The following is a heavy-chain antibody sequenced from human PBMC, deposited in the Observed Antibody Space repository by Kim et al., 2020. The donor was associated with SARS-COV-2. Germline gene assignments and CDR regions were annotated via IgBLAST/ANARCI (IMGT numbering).Heavy chain of an antibody. CDR1: GFTFSNYA. CDR3: AKAPGELPFTAWYDP. V-gene: IGHV3-23*01. CDR2: IRGDGRET. J-gene: IGHJ5*02. Sequence: GGSLRLSCAASGFTFSNYAMTWVRQVPGKGLKWVSIIRGDGRETYYADSVKGRFSVSRDNSKNTLYLQMNRLRVDDTAVYYCAKAPGELPFTAWYDPWGQGTLVTVSS. D-gene: IGHD7-27*01.